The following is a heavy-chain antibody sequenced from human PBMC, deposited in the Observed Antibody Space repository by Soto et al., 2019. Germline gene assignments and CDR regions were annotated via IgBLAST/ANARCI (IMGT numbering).Heavy chain of an antibody. D-gene: IGHD1-7*01. CDR1: GGSISSYY. J-gene: IGHJ3*02. CDR2: IYYSGST. Sequence: SETLSLTCTVSGGSISSYYWSWIRQPPGKGLEWIGYIYYSGSTNYNPSLKSRVTISVDTSKNQFSLKLSSVTAADTAVYYCARDLKLQAFDIWGQGTMVTVSS. CDR3: ARDLKLQAFDI. V-gene: IGHV4-59*01.